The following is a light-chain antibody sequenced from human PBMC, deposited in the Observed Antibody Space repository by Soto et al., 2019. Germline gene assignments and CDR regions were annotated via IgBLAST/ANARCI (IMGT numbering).Light chain of an antibody. CDR1: QGISSY. V-gene: IGKV1-8*01. Sequence: AIRMTQSPSSFSASTGDRVTITCRASQGISSYVAWYQQKPGKARKLLIYAASTLQSGVPSRFSGSGSGTDFTLTISCLQSEDFALYYCHQYNSWPPGTFGQGTMVDI. CDR2: AAS. CDR3: HQYNSWPPGT. J-gene: IGKJ2*01.